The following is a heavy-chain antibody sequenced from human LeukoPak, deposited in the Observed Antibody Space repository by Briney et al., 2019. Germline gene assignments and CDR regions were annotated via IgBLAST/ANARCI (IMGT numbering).Heavy chain of an antibody. D-gene: IGHD1-26*01. J-gene: IGHJ5*01. CDR3: ARYSGSYQQSYS. V-gene: IGHV3-74*01. Sequence: GGSLRLPCAASGFTFSDYWMYWVRQAPGKGLVWVSRVNSDGSSTSSADSVKGRFTICRDNAKKTLYLQMNGLRPEDTAVYYCARYSGSYQQSYSWGHGTLFTVSS. CDR1: GFTFSDYW. CDR2: VNSDGSST.